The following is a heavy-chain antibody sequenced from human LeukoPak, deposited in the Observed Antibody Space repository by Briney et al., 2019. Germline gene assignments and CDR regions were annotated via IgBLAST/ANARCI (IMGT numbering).Heavy chain of an antibody. CDR1: GFTVSSND. Sequence: GGSLRLSCAASGFTVSSNDMSWVRQAPGRGLEWVAITYSGGSTYYADSVKGRFTISRDNSKNTVYLQMNSLRAEDTAVYYCARDGGSGRRHFDYWGQGTLVTVSS. D-gene: IGHD3-10*01. J-gene: IGHJ4*02. CDR2: TYSGGST. CDR3: ARDGGSGRRHFDY. V-gene: IGHV3-53*01.